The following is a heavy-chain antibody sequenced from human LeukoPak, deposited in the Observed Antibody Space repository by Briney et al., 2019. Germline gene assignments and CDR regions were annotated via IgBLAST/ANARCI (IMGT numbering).Heavy chain of an antibody. CDR2: IYTSGST. V-gene: IGHV4-4*09. Sequence: SETLSLTCTVSGGSISSYYWSWIRQPPGKGLEWIGYIYTSGSTNYNPSLKSRVTISVDTSKNQFSLKLSSVTAADTAVYYCARHTPLYSGSYFDYWGQGTLVTVPS. CDR3: ARHTPLYSGSYFDY. CDR1: GGSISSYY. D-gene: IGHD1-26*01. J-gene: IGHJ4*02.